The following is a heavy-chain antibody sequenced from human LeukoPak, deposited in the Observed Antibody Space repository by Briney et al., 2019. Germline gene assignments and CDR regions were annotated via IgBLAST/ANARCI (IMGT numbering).Heavy chain of an antibody. CDR3: ARRTVSTGYHGGLFDY. Sequence: ASVKVSCKASGYTFTSYYMHWVRQAPGQGLEWMGIINPSGGSTSYAQKFQGRVTITRDTSTSTVYMELSSLRSEDTAVYYCARRTVSTGYHGGLFDYWGQGTLVTVSS. D-gene: IGHD3-9*01. CDR1: GYTFTSYY. J-gene: IGHJ4*02. V-gene: IGHV1-46*01. CDR2: INPSGGST.